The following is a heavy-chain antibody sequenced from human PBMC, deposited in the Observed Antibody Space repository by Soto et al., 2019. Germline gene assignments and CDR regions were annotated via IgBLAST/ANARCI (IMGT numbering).Heavy chain of an antibody. V-gene: IGHV3-48*02. CDR3: ARLTKWSVVTG. J-gene: IGHJ4*01. CDR2: ISSSSENI. Sequence: GGSLRLSCVGSGFSFRDHSMNWVRQPPGKGLQWISYISSSSENIYYADSVKGRFTVSRDNAKNTLFLQMNSLRDDDSAVYYFARLTKWSVVTGWSQGSPGT. CDR1: GFSFRDHS. D-gene: IGHD2-21*02.